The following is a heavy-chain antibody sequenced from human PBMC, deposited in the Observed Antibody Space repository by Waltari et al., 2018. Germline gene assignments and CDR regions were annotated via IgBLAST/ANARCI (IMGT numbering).Heavy chain of an antibody. Sequence: EVQLLESGGGLVQPGGSLRLSCEASGFTFSSYAMSWVRQAPGKGLEWVSFIYSGGSTYYADSVKGRFTISRDNSKNTLYLQMNSLRAEDTAVYYCAKVGTAAAGFDYWGQGTLVTVSS. CDR3: AKVGTAAAGFDY. V-gene: IGHV3-23*03. D-gene: IGHD6-13*01. J-gene: IGHJ4*02. CDR2: FIYSGGST. CDR1: GFTFSSYA.